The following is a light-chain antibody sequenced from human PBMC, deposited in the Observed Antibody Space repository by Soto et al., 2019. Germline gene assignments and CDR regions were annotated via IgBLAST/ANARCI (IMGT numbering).Light chain of an antibody. V-gene: IGKV3-20*01. Sequence: EIVLTQSPGTLSLSPGERATLSCRASQSFNSRLAWYQHKPGQAPRLLISGASSRATGIPDRFSGSGSATDFTLTISRLEPEDFALYCCQHYGRSPITFGQGTRLENK. CDR2: GAS. CDR1: QSFNSR. J-gene: IGKJ5*01. CDR3: QHYGRSPIT.